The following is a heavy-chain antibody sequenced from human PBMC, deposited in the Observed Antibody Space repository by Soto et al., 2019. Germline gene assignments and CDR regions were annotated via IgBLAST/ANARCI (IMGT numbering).Heavy chain of an antibody. CDR1: GGSVSSGSYY. J-gene: IGHJ4*02. CDR3: ARVGGGDCSRGICSSREIDY. V-gene: IGHV4-61*01. D-gene: IGHD2-15*01. Sequence: SETLSLTCTVSGGSVSSGSYYWSWIRQPPGKGLEWIGYIYYSGSTNYNPSLKSRVTISVAMSKRQFSLKLDSVTAADTAVYYCARVGGGDCSRGICSSREIDYWGQGTLVTVSS. CDR2: IYYSGST.